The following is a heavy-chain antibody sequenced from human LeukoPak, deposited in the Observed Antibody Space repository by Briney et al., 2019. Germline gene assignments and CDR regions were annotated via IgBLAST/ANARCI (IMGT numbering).Heavy chain of an antibody. D-gene: IGHD6-6*01. J-gene: IGHJ6*02. V-gene: IGHV1-18*01. Sequence: GPVKVSCKASGYTFTSYGISWVRQAPGQGLEWMGWISAYNGNTNYAQKLQGRVTMTTDTSTSTAYMELRSLRSDDTAVYYCARRIAARPTYYYYGMDVWGQGTMVTVSS. CDR1: GYTFTSYG. CDR3: ARRIAARPTYYYYGMDV. CDR2: ISAYNGNT.